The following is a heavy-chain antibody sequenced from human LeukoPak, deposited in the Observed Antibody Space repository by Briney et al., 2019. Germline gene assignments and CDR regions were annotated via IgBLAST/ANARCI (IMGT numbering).Heavy chain of an antibody. Sequence: GGSLRLSCAASGFTFSRYSVNWVRQAPGKGLEWVSCITGSSDYIFYADSVRGRFTISRDNAKNSLFLQMNSLRAEDTAVYYCAKFKGHYGDSEYYFDSWGQGTLVTVSS. D-gene: IGHD3-10*01. V-gene: IGHV3-21*01. J-gene: IGHJ4*02. CDR1: GFTFSRYS. CDR3: AKFKGHYGDSEYYFDS. CDR2: ITGSSDYI.